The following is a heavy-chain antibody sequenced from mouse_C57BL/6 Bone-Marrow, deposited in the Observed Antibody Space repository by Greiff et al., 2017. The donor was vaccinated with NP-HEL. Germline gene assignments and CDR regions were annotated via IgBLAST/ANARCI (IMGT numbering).Heavy chain of an antibody. CDR3: ASLLTVVATEYAMDY. D-gene: IGHD1-1*01. J-gene: IGHJ4*01. CDR2: ISSGGSYT. Sequence: EVHLVESGGDLVKPGGSLKLSCAASGFTFSSYGMSWVRQTPDKRLEWVATISSGGSYTYYPDSVKGRFTISRDNAKNTLYLQMSSLKSEDAAVYYCASLLTVVATEYAMDYWGQGASVTVAS. CDR1: GFTFSSYG. V-gene: IGHV5-6*01.